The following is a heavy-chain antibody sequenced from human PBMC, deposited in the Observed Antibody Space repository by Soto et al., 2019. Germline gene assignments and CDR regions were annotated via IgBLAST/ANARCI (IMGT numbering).Heavy chain of an antibody. D-gene: IGHD5-12*01. J-gene: IGHJ5*02. CDR3: ARGVRWLQLSWFDP. Sequence: PSETLSLTCTVSSGSVSSGSYYCSWIRQPPGKGLEWIGYIYYSGSTNYNPSLKSRVTISVDTSKNQCSLKLSSVTAADTAVYYCARGVRWLQLSWFDPWGQGTLVTVSS. V-gene: IGHV4-61*01. CDR1: SGSVSSGSYY. CDR2: IYYSGST.